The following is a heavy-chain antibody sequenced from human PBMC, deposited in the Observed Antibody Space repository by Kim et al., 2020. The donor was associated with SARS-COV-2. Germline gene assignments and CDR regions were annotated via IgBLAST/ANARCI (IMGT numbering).Heavy chain of an antibody. V-gene: IGHV3-33*01. CDR3: ARGSMGYGDYGMSFDY. CDR1: GFTFSRYA. D-gene: IGHD4-17*01. J-gene: IGHJ4*02. CDR2: IWYDGSDK. Sequence: GGSLRLSCATSGFTFSRYAIHWVRQAPGKGLEWVAVIWYDGSDKLYADSVKGRFIISRDNSKNTLDLQMSSLRAEDTAMYYCARGSMGYGDYGMSFDYWGQRTLVIVSS.